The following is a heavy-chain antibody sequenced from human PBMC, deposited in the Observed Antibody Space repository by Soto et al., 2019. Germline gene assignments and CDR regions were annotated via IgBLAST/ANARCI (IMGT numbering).Heavy chain of an antibody. V-gene: IGHV3-23*01. CDR1: GFTFDSYA. CDR3: AKNRGLQYYFDY. J-gene: IGHJ4*02. CDR2: ISGSGDYT. Sequence: GGSLRLSCAASGFTFDSYAMNRVRQAPGKGLEWVSTISGSGDYTYYTDSVKGRFTISRDNSKNMMYLQMNSLRAEDTAVYYCAKNRGLQYYFDYWGQGTLVTVSS.